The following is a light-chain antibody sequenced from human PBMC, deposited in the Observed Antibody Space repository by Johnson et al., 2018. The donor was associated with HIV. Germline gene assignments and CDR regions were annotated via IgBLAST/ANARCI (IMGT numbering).Light chain of an antibody. CDR3: GTWDSSRSAGGV. CDR2: ENN. V-gene: IGLV1-51*02. Sequence: QSALTQPPSVSAAPGQRVNISCSGNISNIESYFVSWYQQLPGAAPTLLIYENNKRPSGIPDRFSGSKSGTSATLGITGLQTGDEADYYCGTWDSSRSAGGVVGTGTKVTVL. J-gene: IGLJ1*01. CDR1: ISNIESYF.